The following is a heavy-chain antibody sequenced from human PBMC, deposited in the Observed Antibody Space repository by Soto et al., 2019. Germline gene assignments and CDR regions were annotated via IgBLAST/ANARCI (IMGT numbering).Heavy chain of an antibody. V-gene: IGHV4-59*01. CDR2: IYYSGST. Sequence: PSETLSLTCTVSGGSISSYYWSWIRQPPGKGLEWIGYIYYSGSTNYNPSLKSRVTISVDTSKNQFSLKLSSVTAADTAVYYCAREGSSSMDPFDYWGQGTLVTVSS. CDR3: AREGSSSMDPFDY. D-gene: IGHD6-6*01. CDR1: GGSISSYY. J-gene: IGHJ4*02.